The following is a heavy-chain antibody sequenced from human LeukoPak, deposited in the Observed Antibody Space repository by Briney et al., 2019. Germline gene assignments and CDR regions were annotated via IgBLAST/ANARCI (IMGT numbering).Heavy chain of an antibody. D-gene: IGHD3-9*01. Sequence: ASVKVSCKASGYTFTSYGISWVRQAPGQGLEWMGWISAYNGNTNYAQKLQGRVTMTTDTSTSTAYMELRSLRSDDTAVYYCGRDHYDILTGYPLDAFDIWGQGTMVTVSS. CDR1: GYTFTSYG. CDR2: ISAYNGNT. V-gene: IGHV1-18*01. J-gene: IGHJ3*02. CDR3: GRDHYDILTGYPLDAFDI.